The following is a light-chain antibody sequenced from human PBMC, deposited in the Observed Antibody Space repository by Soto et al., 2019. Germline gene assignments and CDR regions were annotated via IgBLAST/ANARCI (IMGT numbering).Light chain of an antibody. V-gene: IGKV1-5*02. CDR3: QQYSVYWT. J-gene: IGKJ1*01. CDR2: DAS. CDR1: QSVSTR. Sequence: DIQMTQSPSSLSASVGDRVTIICRASQSVSTRLAWYQQKPGKAPKVLIYDASSWAGGVPSRFTGSGSGTEFTLTINSLHPDVFATYYCQQYSVYWTFGQGTKVEIK.